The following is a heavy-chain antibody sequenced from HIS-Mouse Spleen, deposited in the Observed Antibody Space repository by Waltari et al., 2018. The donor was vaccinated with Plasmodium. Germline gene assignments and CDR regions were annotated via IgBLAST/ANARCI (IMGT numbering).Heavy chain of an antibody. CDR2: IYYSGST. J-gene: IGHJ4*02. CDR3: ARLVVVASKDSY. CDR1: GGSISSSSYY. D-gene: IGHD2-15*01. V-gene: IGHV4-39*01. Sequence: QLQLQESGPGLVKPSETLSLTCTVSGGSISSSSYYWGWSRQPPGKGLEWIGSIYYSGSTYYNPSLKSRVTISVDTSKNQFSLKLSSVTAADTAVYYCARLVVVASKDSYWGQGTLVTVSS.